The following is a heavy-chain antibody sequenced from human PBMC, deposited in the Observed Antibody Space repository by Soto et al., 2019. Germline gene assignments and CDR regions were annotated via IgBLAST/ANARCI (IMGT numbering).Heavy chain of an antibody. D-gene: IGHD6-13*01. CDR2: IYYSGST. V-gene: IGHV4-31*03. J-gene: IGHJ5*02. CDR1: GGSISSGGYY. CDR3: ARVYPRYSSSYVILQWFEP. Sequence: PSETLSLTCTVSGGSISSGGYYWSWIRQHPGKGLEWIGYIYYSGSTYYNPSLKSRVTISVDTSKNQFSLKLSSVTAADTAVYYCARVYPRYSSSYVILQWFEPWGQGTLVTVSS.